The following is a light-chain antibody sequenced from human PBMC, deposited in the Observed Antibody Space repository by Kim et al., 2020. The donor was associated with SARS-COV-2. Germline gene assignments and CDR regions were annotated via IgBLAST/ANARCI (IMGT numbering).Light chain of an antibody. CDR2: RNN. CDR3: ASWDDSLRAWV. Sequence: QSVLTQPPSTSGTPGQRVTISCSGGRSNIGTNYVYWYQQLPGTAPKLLISRNNQRPSGVPDRFSSSESGTSASLAITDLRSEDEADYYCASWDDSLRAWVFGGGTQLTVL. CDR1: RSNIGTNY. V-gene: IGLV1-47*01. J-gene: IGLJ3*02.